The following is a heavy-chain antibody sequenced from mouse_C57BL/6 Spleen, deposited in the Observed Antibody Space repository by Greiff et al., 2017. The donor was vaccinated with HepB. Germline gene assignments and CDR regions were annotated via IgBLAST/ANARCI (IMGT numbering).Heavy chain of an antibody. CDR3: ARGPVRNYYFDY. D-gene: IGHD2-1*01. J-gene: IGHJ2*01. Sequence: VQLQQSGPGLVQPSQSLSITCTVSGFSLTSYGVHWVRQSPGKGLEWLGVIWSGGSTDYNAAFISRLSISKDNSKSQVFFKMNSLQADDTAIYYCARGPVRNYYFDYWGQGTTLTVSS. CDR1: GFSLTSYG. CDR2: IWSGGST. V-gene: IGHV2-2*01.